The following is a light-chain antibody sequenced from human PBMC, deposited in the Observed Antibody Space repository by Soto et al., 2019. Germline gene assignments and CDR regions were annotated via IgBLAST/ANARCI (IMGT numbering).Light chain of an antibody. V-gene: IGKV3-11*01. Sequence: EIVLTQSPATLSLSPGERATLSCRASQSVSSYLAWYQQKPGQAPRLLIYDASNRATGIPARFSGSGSGTDFTLTISSLQPDDFATYYCQQYNSSPTFGQGTKVDIK. J-gene: IGKJ1*01. CDR3: QQYNSSPT. CDR2: DAS. CDR1: QSVSSY.